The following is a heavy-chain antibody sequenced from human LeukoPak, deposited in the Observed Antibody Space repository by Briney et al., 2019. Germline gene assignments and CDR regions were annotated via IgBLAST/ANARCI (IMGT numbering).Heavy chain of an antibody. CDR1: GYSFTSYW. J-gene: IGHJ3*02. CDR2: IYPGDSDT. V-gene: IGHV5-51*01. Sequence: GESLKISCNGSGYSFTSYWIGWVRQMPGKGLEWMGIIYPGDSDTRYSPSFQGQVTISADKSISTAYLQWSSLKASDTAMYYCAGQVLYDYGDYGAFDSWGQGTMVTVSS. CDR3: AGQVLYDYGDYGAFDS. D-gene: IGHD4-17*01.